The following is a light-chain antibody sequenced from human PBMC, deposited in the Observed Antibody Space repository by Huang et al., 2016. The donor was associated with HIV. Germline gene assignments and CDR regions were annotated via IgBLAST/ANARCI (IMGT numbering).Light chain of an antibody. CDR2: GAS. Sequence: EIVMTQSPATLSVSPGERATLSCRARQSVSKNLAWYQQRPGQVPRLLIYGASTRASGIPARFSGSGSGTEFTLTISSLQSEDFAVYYCQHYNNWPYSFGQGTKLEI. CDR1: QSVSKN. CDR3: QHYNNWPYS. V-gene: IGKV3-15*01. J-gene: IGKJ2*03.